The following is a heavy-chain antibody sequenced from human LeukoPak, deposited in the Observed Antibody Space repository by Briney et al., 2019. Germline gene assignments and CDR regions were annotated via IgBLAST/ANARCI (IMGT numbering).Heavy chain of an antibody. CDR1: GYTFTGYY. CDR2: INPNSGGT. J-gene: IGHJ1*01. Sequence: ASVKVSCKASGYTFTGYYMHWVRQAPGQGLEWMGWINPNSGGTNYAQKLQGRVTMTTDTSTSTAYMELRSLRSDDTAVYYCARVYGRYSYGSYFQHWGQGTLVTVSS. D-gene: IGHD5-18*01. CDR3: ARVYGRYSYGSYFQH. V-gene: IGHV1-2*02.